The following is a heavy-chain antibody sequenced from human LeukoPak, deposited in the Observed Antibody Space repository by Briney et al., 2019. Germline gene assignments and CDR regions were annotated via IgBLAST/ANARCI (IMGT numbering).Heavy chain of an antibody. CDR3: ARDRSGGYNFDY. CDR2: IIPIFGTA. V-gene: IGHV1-69*13. D-gene: IGHD3-10*01. CDR1: GGAFGSYA. J-gene: IGHJ4*02. Sequence: GASVKVSCKASGGAFGSYAISWVRQAPGQGLEWMGGIIPIFGTANYAQKFQGRVTITADESTSTAYMELSSLRSEDTAVYYCARDRSGGYNFDYWGQGTLVTVSS.